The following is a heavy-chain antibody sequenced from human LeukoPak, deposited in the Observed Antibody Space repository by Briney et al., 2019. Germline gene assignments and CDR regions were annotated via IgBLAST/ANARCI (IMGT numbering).Heavy chain of an antibody. Sequence: SETLSLTCAVYGGSFSGYYWSWIRQPPGKGLEWIGEINHSGSTNYNPSLKSRVTISVDTSKNQFSLKLSSVTAADTAVYYCARHSNGGCTSTRCHIDYWGQGTLVTVSS. V-gene: IGHV4-34*01. CDR1: GGSFSGYY. D-gene: IGHD2-2*01. CDR3: ARHSNGGCTSTRCHIDY. J-gene: IGHJ4*02. CDR2: INHSGST.